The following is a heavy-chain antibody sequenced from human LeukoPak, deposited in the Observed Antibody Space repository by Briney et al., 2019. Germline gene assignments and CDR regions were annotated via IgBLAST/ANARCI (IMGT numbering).Heavy chain of an antibody. CDR1: GGSFSGYY. D-gene: IGHD2-15*01. CDR2: IYHSGST. V-gene: IGHV4-38-2*01. J-gene: IGHJ4*02. Sequence: TSETLSLTCAVYGGSFSGYYWGWIRQPPGKGLEWIGSIYHSGSTYYNPSLKSRVTISVDTSKNQFSLKLSSVTAADTAVYYCARVTAPEDHLDYWGRGTLVTVSS. CDR3: ARVTAPEDHLDY.